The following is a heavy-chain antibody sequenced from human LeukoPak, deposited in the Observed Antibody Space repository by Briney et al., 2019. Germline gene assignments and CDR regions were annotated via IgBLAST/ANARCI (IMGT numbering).Heavy chain of an antibody. V-gene: IGHV4-38-2*02. CDR2: IYHSGST. CDR1: GFTFSSSWM. CDR3: ARDRTYYDILTGYYPYGMDV. J-gene: IGHJ6*02. Sequence: GSLRLSCAASGFTFSSSWMSWVRQAPGKGLEWIGSIYHSGSTYYNPSLKSRVTISVDTSKNQFSLKLTSVTAADTAVYYCARDRTYYDILTGYYPYGMDVWGQGTTVTVSS. D-gene: IGHD3-9*01.